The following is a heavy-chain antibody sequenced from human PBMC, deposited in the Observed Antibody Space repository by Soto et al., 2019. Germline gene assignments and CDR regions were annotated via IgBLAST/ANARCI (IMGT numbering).Heavy chain of an antibody. D-gene: IGHD3-22*01. J-gene: IGHJ4*02. CDR2: IYYTGSA. Sequence: SSETLSLTCTVSGGSISSSKYYWGWIRQPPGKGLEWIGNIYYTGSAFYNPSLKSRVTISVDTSKNQFSLRLSSVTAANTAVYYCARLFYDSSEHFDFWGQGTLVTVSS. V-gene: IGHV4-39*01. CDR1: GGSISSSKYY. CDR3: ARLFYDSSEHFDF.